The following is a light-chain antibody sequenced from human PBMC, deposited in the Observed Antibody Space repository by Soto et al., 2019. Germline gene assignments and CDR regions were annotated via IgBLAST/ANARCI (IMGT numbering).Light chain of an antibody. Sequence: EIVLTQSPGTLSLSPGERATLSCRASQSVSSSYLAWYQPKPGKAPRLLIYGASSRATGIPDRLSGSGSGTDFTLTIRRLEPEDFAVYYCQQYGSSSVFGGGTKVDIK. CDR3: QQYGSSSV. V-gene: IGKV3-20*01. J-gene: IGKJ4*01. CDR2: GAS. CDR1: QSVSSSY.